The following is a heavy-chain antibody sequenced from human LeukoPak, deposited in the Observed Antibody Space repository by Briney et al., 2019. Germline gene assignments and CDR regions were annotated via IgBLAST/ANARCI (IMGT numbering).Heavy chain of an antibody. D-gene: IGHD1-26*01. CDR1: GFTFTSNY. V-gene: IGHV3-7*01. J-gene: IGHJ4*02. CDR3: AKGGGAAID. CDR2: IKEDGSAK. Sequence: PGGSLRLSCAASGFTFTSNYMSWVRQAPGKGLEYVANIKEDGSAKYYVDSVKGRFTISRDNAKNSLYLQMNSVRAEDTAVYHCAKGGGAAIDWGQGTLVTVSS.